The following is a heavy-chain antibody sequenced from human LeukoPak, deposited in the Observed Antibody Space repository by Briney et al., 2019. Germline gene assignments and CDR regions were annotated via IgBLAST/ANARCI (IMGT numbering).Heavy chain of an antibody. Sequence: SRRLSCAASGFTFSDYYMSWIRQAPGKGLEWVSYISSSGSTIYYADSVKGRFTISRDNAKNSPYLQMNSLRAEDTAVYYCARVLDHYDSSGYRPYNWFDPWGQGTLVTVSS. V-gene: IGHV3-11*01. D-gene: IGHD3-22*01. J-gene: IGHJ5*02. CDR1: GFTFSDYY. CDR2: ISSSGSTI. CDR3: ARVLDHYDSSGYRPYNWFDP.